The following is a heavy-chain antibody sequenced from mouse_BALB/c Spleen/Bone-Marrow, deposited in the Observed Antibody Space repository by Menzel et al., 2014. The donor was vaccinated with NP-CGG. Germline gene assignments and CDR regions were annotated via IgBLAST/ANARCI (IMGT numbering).Heavy chain of an antibody. V-gene: IGHV5-6-3*01. CDR1: GFTFSGYG. D-gene: IGHD3-3*01. CDR3: ARGRDWFDY. CDR2: ISGSGSST. Sequence: EVQVVESGGGLVQPGGSLKLSCAASGFTFSGYGMSWVRQTPDRALELVATISGSGSSTYYPDSVKGRFTISRDNARNTLYLQMSSLKSEDTAMYYCARGRDWFDYWGQGTTLTVSS. J-gene: IGHJ2*01.